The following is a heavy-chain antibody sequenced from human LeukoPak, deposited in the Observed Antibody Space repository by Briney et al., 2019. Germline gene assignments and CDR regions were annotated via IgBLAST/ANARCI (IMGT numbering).Heavy chain of an antibody. J-gene: IGHJ3*02. D-gene: IGHD2-2*01. CDR1: GGSISSYY. CDR2: IYYSGST. V-gene: IGHV4-59*01. Sequence: SETLSLTCTVSGGSISSYYWSWIRQPPGKGLEWVGYIYYSGSTNYNPSLKSRVTISVDTSKNQFSLNLGSVTAADTAVDYCARDRPTYCSSTSCDGGDDAFDSWGQGTMVTVSS. CDR3: ARDRPTYCSSTSCDGGDDAFDS.